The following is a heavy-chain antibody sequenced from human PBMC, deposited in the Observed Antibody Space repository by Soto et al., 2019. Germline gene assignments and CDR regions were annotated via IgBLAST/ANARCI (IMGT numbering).Heavy chain of an antibody. CDR2: INPPSGVT. Sequence: QVHLVQSGAEVKKPGASVKVSCKASGYTFTDHSLHWVRQAPGQGLEWMGWINPPSGVTVSAENFEGRVTLTRDTSITTSYTEMGWLRSDDTAIYYCALDMSTVTYFHYWGQGTLLTVSS. V-gene: IGHV1-2*02. J-gene: IGHJ4*02. CDR1: GYTFTDHS. D-gene: IGHD2-2*03. CDR3: ALDMSTVTYFHY.